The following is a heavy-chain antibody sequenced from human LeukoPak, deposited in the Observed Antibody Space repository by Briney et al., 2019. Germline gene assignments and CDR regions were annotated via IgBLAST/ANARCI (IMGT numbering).Heavy chain of an antibody. V-gene: IGHV1-69*13. J-gene: IGHJ4*02. CDR3: AKDSYYDILTGPAS. CDR1: GDTFSSYA. D-gene: IGHD3-9*01. Sequence: ASVKVSCKASGDTFSSYAISWVRQAPGQGLEWMGGIIPMFGTADYGQKFQGRVTITADESTRTAYMELSSLRSEDTAVYYCAKDSYYDILTGPASWGQGTLVTVSS. CDR2: IIPMFGTA.